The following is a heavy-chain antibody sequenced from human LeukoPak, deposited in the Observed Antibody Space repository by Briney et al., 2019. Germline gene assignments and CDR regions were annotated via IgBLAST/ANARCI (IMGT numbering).Heavy chain of an antibody. V-gene: IGHV3-23*01. J-gene: IGHJ4*02. CDR2: IYGNAGRT. Sequence: GGSLRLSCAASGFTFSNYAMSWVRQAPGKGLEWVSGIYGNAGRTFYADSVKGRFTMSRDNSKNTLYLQMDSLRAEDTAMYYCARARSDNYYSGVNYWGQGTLVTVSS. D-gene: IGHD3-22*01. CDR3: ARARSDNYYSGVNY. CDR1: GFTFSNYA.